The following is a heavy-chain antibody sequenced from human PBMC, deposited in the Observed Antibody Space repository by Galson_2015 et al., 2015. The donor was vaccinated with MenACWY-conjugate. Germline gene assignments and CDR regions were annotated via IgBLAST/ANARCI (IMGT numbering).Heavy chain of an antibody. V-gene: IGHV3-74*01. CDR2: INRDGSST. CDR3: TRERKGLIASVPSNWFDP. J-gene: IGHJ5*02. D-gene: IGHD2/OR15-2a*01. CDR1: GFTFSNYW. Sequence: SLRLSCAASGFTFSNYWMHWVRQTPGKGLVWVSRINRDGSSTTYADSVKGRFTISRDNAKNTLILQMNSLRVEDTAVYYCTRERKGLIASVPSNWFDPWGQGTLVTVSS.